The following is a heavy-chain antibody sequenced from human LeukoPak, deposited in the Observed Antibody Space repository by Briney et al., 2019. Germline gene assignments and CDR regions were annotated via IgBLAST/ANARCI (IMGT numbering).Heavy chain of an antibody. V-gene: IGHV3-48*03. CDR2: ISSSGSTI. CDR1: GFTFSSYE. Sequence: PGGSLRLSCAASGFTFSSYEMNWVRQAPGKGLEWVSYISSSGSTIYYADSVKGRFTISRDNAKNSLYLQMNSLRAEDTAVYYCARGHYMIVVVKQFDYWGQGTLVTVSS. D-gene: IGHD3-22*01. CDR3: ARGHYMIVVVKQFDY. J-gene: IGHJ4*02.